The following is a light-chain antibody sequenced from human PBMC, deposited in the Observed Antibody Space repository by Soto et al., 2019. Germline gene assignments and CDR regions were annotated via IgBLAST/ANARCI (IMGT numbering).Light chain of an antibody. CDR3: SSYAGSNNFVV. V-gene: IGLV2-8*01. Sequence: QSVLTQPPSASGSPGQSVTISCTGTSSDVGGYNYVSWYQQYPGEAPKLMIYEVSKRPSGVPDRFSGSKSANTAPLTVSGLQAEDEADYYCSSYAGSNNFVVFGGGTKLTVL. CDR1: SSDVGGYNY. J-gene: IGLJ2*01. CDR2: EVS.